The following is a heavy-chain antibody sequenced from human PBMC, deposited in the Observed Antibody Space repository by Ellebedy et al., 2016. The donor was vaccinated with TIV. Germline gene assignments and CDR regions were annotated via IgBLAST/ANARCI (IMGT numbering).Heavy chain of an antibody. V-gene: IGHV3-74*03. CDR2: INSDESTT. J-gene: IGHJ4*02. CDR3: SSDLAH. CDR1: GFTFSSSW. Sequence: GESLKISXEASGFTFSSSWMHRVRQAPGKGLVWLSEINSDESTTTYADSVKGRFTISSDNAKNTLYLQMNSLRAEDTAVYYCSSDLAHWGQGTLVTVSS.